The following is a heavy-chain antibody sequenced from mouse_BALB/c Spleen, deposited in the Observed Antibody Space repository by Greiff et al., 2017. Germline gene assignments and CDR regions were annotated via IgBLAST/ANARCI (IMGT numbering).Heavy chain of an antibody. J-gene: IGHJ3*01. D-gene: IGHD2-2*01. CDR2: INPNNGGT. Sequence: EVHLVESGPELVKPGASVKIPCKASGYTFTDYNMDWVKQSHGKSLEWIGDINPNNGGTIYNQKFKGKATLTVDKSSSTAYMELRSLTSEDTAVYYCARGDGYDGFAYWGQGTLVTVSA. V-gene: IGHV1-18*01. CDR3: ARGDGYDGFAY. CDR1: GYTFTDYN.